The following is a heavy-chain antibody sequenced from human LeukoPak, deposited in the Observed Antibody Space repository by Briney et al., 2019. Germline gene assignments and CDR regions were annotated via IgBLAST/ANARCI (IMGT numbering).Heavy chain of an antibody. CDR2: ISSYNGNT. D-gene: IGHD6-19*01. CDR3: ARDGYSSGWRWFDP. CDR1: GYTFTSYG. J-gene: IGHJ5*02. V-gene: IGHV1-18*01. Sequence: GASMKVSCKASGYTFTSYGISWVRQAPGQGLEWMGWISSYNGNTNYAQKLQGRVTMTTDTSTSTAYMELRSLRSDDTAVYYCARDGYSSGWRWFDPWGQGTLITVSS.